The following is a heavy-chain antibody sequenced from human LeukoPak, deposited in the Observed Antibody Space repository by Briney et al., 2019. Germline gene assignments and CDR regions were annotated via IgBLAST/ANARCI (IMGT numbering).Heavy chain of an antibody. CDR1: GFTFSNYD. D-gene: IGHD2-15*01. J-gene: IGHJ4*02. CDR3: ARSHTDSDYFDL. V-gene: IGHV3-48*03. CDR2: IAWVGRRGTRI. Sequence: GGSLRLSCAASGFTFSNYDMSWVRQAPGKGLEGVSYIAWVGRRGTRIFYADSVKGRFTISRDDAKHSLYMQLNSLRAEDTAIYYCARSHTDSDYFDLWGQGTLVTVSS.